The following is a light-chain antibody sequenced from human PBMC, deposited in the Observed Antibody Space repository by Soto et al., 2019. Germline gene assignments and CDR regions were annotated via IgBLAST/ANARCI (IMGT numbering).Light chain of an antibody. CDR3: AAWDDSRNGPQ. Sequence: QSVLTQPPSASGTPGQRVTISCSGSVTNIGINTVNWYQQLPGTAPKLLIYNNNQRSSGVSDRFSGSKSGASASLAISGLHSEDEGHYFCAAWDDSRNGPQFGGGTKLTVL. CDR2: NNN. CDR1: VTNIGINT. V-gene: IGLV1-44*01. J-gene: IGLJ3*02.